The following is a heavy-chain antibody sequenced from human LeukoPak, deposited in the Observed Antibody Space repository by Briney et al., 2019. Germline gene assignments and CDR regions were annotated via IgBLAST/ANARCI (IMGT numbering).Heavy chain of an antibody. CDR3: ARVPAGVIGMKDAFDI. CDR1: GFIFSRYW. CDR2: INGDGSTT. V-gene: IGHV3-74*01. J-gene: IGHJ3*02. Sequence: GGSLRLSCAASGFIFSRYWIHWVRQAPGKGLVWVSRINGDGSTTDYADSVKGRFTISRDNVKNTLFLQMNSLRAEDTAVYYCARVPAGVIGMKDAFDIWGQGTMVTVSS. D-gene: IGHD3-16*02.